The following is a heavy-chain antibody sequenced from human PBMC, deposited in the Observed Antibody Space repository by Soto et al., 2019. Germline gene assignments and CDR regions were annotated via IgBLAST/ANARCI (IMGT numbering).Heavy chain of an antibody. CDR1: GYTFSSYV. CDR2: INAGNGNT. J-gene: IGHJ6*02. Sequence: PSLKVSCKAAGYTFSSYVMDWVGQAPGQRLEWMGWINAGNGNTKYSQKFQGRVTITRDTSASTAYMELSSLISEDTAVYYFARDTAPSDVWGQGTTLTVSS. CDR3: ARDTAPSDV. D-gene: IGHD4-17*01. V-gene: IGHV1-3*01.